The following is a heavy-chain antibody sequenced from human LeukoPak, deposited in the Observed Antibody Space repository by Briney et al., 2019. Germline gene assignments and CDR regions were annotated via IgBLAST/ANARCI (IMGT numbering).Heavy chain of an antibody. D-gene: IGHD3-10*01. CDR1: GFTFSSYA. J-gene: IGHJ4*02. V-gene: IGHV3-23*01. CDR3: AKDRAKMVRGDYFDY. Sequence: GGSLRLSCAASGFTFSSYAMGWVRQAPGKGLEWVSAISGSGGSTYYADSVKGRFTISRDNSKNTLYLQMNSLRAEDTAVYYCAKDRAKMVRGDYFDYWGQGTLVTVSS. CDR2: ISGSGGST.